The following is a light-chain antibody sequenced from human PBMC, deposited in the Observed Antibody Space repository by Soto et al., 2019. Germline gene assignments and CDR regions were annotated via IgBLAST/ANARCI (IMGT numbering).Light chain of an antibody. CDR2: ANS. J-gene: IGLJ1*01. CDR3: QSYDSSLSGSIV. CDR1: SSNIGAGYD. V-gene: IGLV1-40*01. Sequence: QSVLTQPPSVSGAPGQRVTISCTGSSSNIGAGYDVHWYQQLPGTAPKLLIYANSNRPSGVPYRFSGSKSGTSASLAITGLQAEDEADYYCQSYDSSLSGSIVFGTATKLTVL.